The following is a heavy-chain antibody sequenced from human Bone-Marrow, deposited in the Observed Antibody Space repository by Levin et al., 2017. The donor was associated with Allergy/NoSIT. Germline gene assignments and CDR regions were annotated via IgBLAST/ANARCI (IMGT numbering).Heavy chain of an antibody. D-gene: IGHD1-26*01. Sequence: GESLKISCAASGFTFRSYTMTWVRQAPGRGLEWVSTLRYSGDTTHYADSVKGRFTISRDGSKDTLFLQMNSLRAEDTAVYYCAKGLSSGSPYRAFDMWGQGTMVTVSS. CDR1: GFTFRSYT. V-gene: IGHV3-23*01. CDR3: AKGLSSGSPYRAFDM. J-gene: IGHJ3*02. CDR2: LRYSGDTT.